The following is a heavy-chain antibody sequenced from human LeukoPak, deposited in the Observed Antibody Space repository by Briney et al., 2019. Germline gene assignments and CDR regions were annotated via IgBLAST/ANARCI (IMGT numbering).Heavy chain of an antibody. CDR2: ISYDGSNK. Sequence: PGKSLRLSCAASGFTFSSYAMHWVRQAPGKRLEWVAVISYDGSNKYYADSVKGRFTISRDNSKNSLYLQMNSLRPEDTALYYCATNGGGDSGYGNFDYWGQGTLVTVSS. CDR1: GFTFSSYA. D-gene: IGHD5-12*01. CDR3: ATNGGGDSGYGNFDY. J-gene: IGHJ4*02. V-gene: IGHV3-30*04.